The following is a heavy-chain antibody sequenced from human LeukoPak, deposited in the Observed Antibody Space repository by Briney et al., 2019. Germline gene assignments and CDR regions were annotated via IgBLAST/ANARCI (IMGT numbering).Heavy chain of an antibody. D-gene: IGHD6-19*01. Sequence: GGSLRLSCAASGFTFSSYSMNWVRQAPGKGLEWVSSISRSSDYTYYADSVKGRFTISRDNAKNSPYLQMNSLRAEDTAVYYCAVAGLTYWYFDLWGRGTLVTVSS. CDR2: ISRSSDYT. V-gene: IGHV3-21*01. J-gene: IGHJ2*01. CDR1: GFTFSSYS. CDR3: AVAGLTYWYFDL.